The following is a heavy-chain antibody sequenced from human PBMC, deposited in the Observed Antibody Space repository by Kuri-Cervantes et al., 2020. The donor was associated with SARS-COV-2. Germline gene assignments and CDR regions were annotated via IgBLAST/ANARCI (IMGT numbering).Heavy chain of an antibody. CDR3: ARIRGITIFGVARHFDY. J-gene: IGHJ4*02. CDR1: GGSVSSGSYY. CDR2: IYYSGST. Sequence: SETLSLTCSVSGGSVSSGSYYWSWIRQPPGKGLEWIGYIYYSGSTNYNPSLKSRVTISADTSKNQFSLKLSSVTAADTAVYYCARIRGITIFGVARHFDYWGQGTLVTVSS. V-gene: IGHV4-61*01. D-gene: IGHD3-3*01.